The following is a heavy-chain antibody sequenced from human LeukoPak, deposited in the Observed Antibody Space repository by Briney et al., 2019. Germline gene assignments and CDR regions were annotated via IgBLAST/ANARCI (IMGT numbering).Heavy chain of an antibody. CDR1: GFTFSTYA. V-gene: IGHV3-30*02. J-gene: IGHJ5*02. Sequence: TGGSLRLSCAASGFTFSTYAMSWVRQAPGKGLEWVAFIRYDGSNKYYADSVTGRFIISRDNSKNTLYLQMDSLRAEDTAVYYCAKDRYYDNSANHYESESWGQGTLVTVSS. CDR2: IRYDGSNK. D-gene: IGHD3-22*01. CDR3: AKDRYYDNSANHYESES.